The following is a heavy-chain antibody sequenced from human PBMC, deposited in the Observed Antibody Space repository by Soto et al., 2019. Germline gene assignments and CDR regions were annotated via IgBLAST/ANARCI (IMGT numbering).Heavy chain of an antibody. D-gene: IGHD2-15*01. Sequence: GPSVKVSCKASGGTFSSYAISWVRQAPGQGLEWMGGIIPIFGTANYAQKFQGRVTITADKSTSTAYMELSSLRSEDTAVYYCASGGYCSGGSCYGYWGQGTLVTVSS. CDR2: IIPIFGTA. V-gene: IGHV1-69*06. J-gene: IGHJ4*02. CDR1: GGTFSSYA. CDR3: ASGGYCSGGSCYGY.